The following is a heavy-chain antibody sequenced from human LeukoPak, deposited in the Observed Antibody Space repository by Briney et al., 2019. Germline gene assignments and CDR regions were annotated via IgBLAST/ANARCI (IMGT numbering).Heavy chain of an antibody. CDR1: GFTFSSYG. V-gene: IGHV3-30*02. CDR3: AREKDSSSLGNSFDY. J-gene: IGHJ4*02. CDR2: IRYDGSNK. Sequence: PGGSLRLSCAASGFTFSSYGMHWVRQAPGKGLEWVAFIRYDGSNKYYADSVKGRFTISRDNSKNTLYLQMNSLRAEDTAVYYCAREKDSSSLGNSFDYWGQGTLVTVSS. D-gene: IGHD6-6*01.